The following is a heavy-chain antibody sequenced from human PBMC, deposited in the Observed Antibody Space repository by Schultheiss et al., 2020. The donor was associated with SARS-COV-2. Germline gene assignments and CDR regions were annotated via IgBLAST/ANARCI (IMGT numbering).Heavy chain of an antibody. CDR1: GGSVSSGSDH. J-gene: IGHJ4*02. D-gene: IGHD3-10*01. V-gene: IGHV4-61*01. Sequence: SETLSLTCTVSGGSVSSGSDHWSWIRQPPGKGLEWIGYFYYSGTTDYNPTLESRVTISVDTSKNQFSLKLSSVTAADTAVYYCARGSITMVQGVIPFDYWGQGTLVTVSS. CDR2: FYYSGTT. CDR3: ARGSITMVQGVIPFDY.